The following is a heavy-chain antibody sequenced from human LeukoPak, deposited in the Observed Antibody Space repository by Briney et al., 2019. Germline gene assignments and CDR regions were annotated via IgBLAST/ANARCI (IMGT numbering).Heavy chain of an antibody. Sequence: ESGGSLRLSCAASGFTFSSYGMSWVRQAPGKGLEWVSAISGSGGSTYYADSVKGRFTISRDNSKNTLYLQINSLRAEDTAVYYCAKGRYSNDYGDLDYWGQGTLVTVSS. CDR2: ISGSGGST. V-gene: IGHV3-23*01. CDR3: AKGRYSNDYGDLDY. CDR1: GFTFSSYG. J-gene: IGHJ4*02. D-gene: IGHD4-17*01.